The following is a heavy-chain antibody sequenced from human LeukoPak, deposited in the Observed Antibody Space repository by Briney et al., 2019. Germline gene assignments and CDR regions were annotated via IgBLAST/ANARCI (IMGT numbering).Heavy chain of an antibody. CDR2: ISSSSYI. CDR3: ARGSSSSYYFDY. Sequence: GGSLRLSCAASGFTFSSYSMNWVRQAPGKGLEWVSSISSSSYIYYADSVKGRFTISRDNAKNSLYLQMNSLRAEDTAVYYCARGSSSSYYFDYWGQGTLVTVSS. CDR1: GFTFSSYS. D-gene: IGHD6-6*01. V-gene: IGHV3-21*01. J-gene: IGHJ4*02.